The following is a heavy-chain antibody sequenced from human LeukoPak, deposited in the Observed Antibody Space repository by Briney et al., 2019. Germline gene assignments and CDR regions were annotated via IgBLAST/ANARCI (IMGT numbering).Heavy chain of an antibody. J-gene: IGHJ4*02. D-gene: IGHD3-10*01. Sequence: GGSLRLSCAASGISFSSSWMSWVRQAPGKGLERVATIKQDGREKYYVDSVKGRFTISRDNAKNSLYLQMSSLRAEDTAVYYCARDSGYFDYWDQGTLVTVSS. CDR1: GISFSSSW. CDR3: ARDSGYFDY. V-gene: IGHV3-7*04. CDR2: IKQDGREK.